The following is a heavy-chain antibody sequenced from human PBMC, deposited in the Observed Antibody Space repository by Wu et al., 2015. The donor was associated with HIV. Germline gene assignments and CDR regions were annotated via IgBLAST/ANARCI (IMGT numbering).Heavy chain of an antibody. CDR2: IIPIFGTP. D-gene: IGHD3-10*01. Sequence: QVQLVQSGAEVRKPGSSVKVSCKASGGTFSSYAISWVRQAPGQGLEWMGGIIPIFGTPNYAQKFQGRVTITTDESTSTAYMELSSLRSEDTAVYYCARDEAVDVGNPVRGPTSVPTPWGHGNPG. CDR3: ARDEAVDVGNPVRGPTSVPTP. V-gene: IGHV1-69*05. J-gene: IGHJ5*02. CDR1: GGTFSSYA.